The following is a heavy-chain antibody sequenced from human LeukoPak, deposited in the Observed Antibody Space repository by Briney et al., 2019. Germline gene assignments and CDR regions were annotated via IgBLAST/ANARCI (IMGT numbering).Heavy chain of an antibody. CDR2: ISSTRTTI. V-gene: IGHV3-48*01. Sequence: GGSLRLSCAASGFTFSSYSMNGVRQAPGKGLEWVSNISSTRTTIYYADSLKGRFTISTDNAKNSLYLQMNSMRAEDTAVYYCARGPLWFGADAFDIWGKGTMVTVSS. CDR1: GFTFSSYS. CDR3: ARGPLWFGADAFDI. J-gene: IGHJ3*02. D-gene: IGHD3-10*01.